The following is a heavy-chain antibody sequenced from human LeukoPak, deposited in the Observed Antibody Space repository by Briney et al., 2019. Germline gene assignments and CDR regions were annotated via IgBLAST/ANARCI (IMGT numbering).Heavy chain of an antibody. V-gene: IGHV4-34*01. Sequence: SETLSLTCAVYGGSFSGYYWSWIRQPPGKGVEWIGEINHSGSTNYNPSLKSRVTISVDTSKNQFSLKLSSVTAADTAVYYCASGGAITMVRGVITYFDYWGQGTLVTVSS. D-gene: IGHD3-10*01. CDR2: INHSGST. CDR3: ASGGAITMVRGVITYFDY. CDR1: GGSFSGYY. J-gene: IGHJ4*02.